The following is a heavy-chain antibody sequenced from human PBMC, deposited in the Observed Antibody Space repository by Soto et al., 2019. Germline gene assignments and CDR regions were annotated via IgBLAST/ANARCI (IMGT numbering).Heavy chain of an antibody. J-gene: IGHJ4*02. D-gene: IGHD6-19*01. V-gene: IGHV3-33*01. CDR2: IWYDGSNK. CDR1: GFTFSSYG. Sequence: QVQLVESGGGVVQPGRSLRLSCAASGFTFSSYGIHWVRQAPGKGLEWVAVIWYDGSNKYYADSVKGRFTISRDNSKNTLYLQMNSLRAEDTAVYYCARDRYSSGWYALDYWGQGTLVTVSS. CDR3: ARDRYSSGWYALDY.